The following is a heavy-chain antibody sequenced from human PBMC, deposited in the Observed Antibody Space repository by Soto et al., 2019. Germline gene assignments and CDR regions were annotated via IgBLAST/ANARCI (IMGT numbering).Heavy chain of an antibody. CDR2: IWYDGSNK. CDR1: GITFSSYG. V-gene: IGHV3-33*01. Sequence: QVQLVESGGGVVQPGRSLRLSCAASGITFSSYGMHWVRQAPGKGLEWVAVIWYDGSNKFYADSVKGRFTISRDNSKNTLYLQMNSLRAEDTAVYYCARSYSGTPWYFDLWGRGTLVTVSS. D-gene: IGHD1-26*01. J-gene: IGHJ2*01. CDR3: ARSYSGTPWYFDL.